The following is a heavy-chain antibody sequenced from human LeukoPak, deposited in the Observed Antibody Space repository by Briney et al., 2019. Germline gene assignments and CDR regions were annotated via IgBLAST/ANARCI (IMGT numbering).Heavy chain of an antibody. CDR3: AAPPLWFGELSLSAFDI. Sequence: GGSLRLSCAASGFNYSSYTMNWVRQAPGKGLEWVSYISSSSSTIYYADSVKGRFTISRDNAKNSLYLQMNSLRAEDTAVYYCAAPPLWFGELSLSAFDIWGQGTMVTVSS. J-gene: IGHJ3*02. CDR1: GFNYSSYT. CDR2: ISSSSSTI. D-gene: IGHD3-10*01. V-gene: IGHV3-48*04.